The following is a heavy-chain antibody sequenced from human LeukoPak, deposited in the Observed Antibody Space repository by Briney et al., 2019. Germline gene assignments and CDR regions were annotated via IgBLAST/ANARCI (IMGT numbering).Heavy chain of an antibody. CDR1: GGSISSYY. D-gene: IGHD1-26*01. CDR2: IYYSGST. V-gene: IGHV4-59*01. Sequence: SETLSLTCTVSGGSISSYYWIWIRQPPGKGLEWIGYIYYSGSTNYNPSLKSRVTISVDTSKNQFSLKLSSVTAADTAVYYCARCGCYLNRFDPWGQGTLVTVSS. J-gene: IGHJ5*02. CDR3: ARCGCYLNRFDP.